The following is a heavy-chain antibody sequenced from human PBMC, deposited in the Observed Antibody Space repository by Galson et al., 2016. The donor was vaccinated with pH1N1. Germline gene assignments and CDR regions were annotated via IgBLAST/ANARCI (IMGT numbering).Heavy chain of an antibody. CDR1: DLSFSLSGVG. J-gene: IGHJ4*02. D-gene: IGHD1-1*01. CDR2: IYWDDDQ. CDR3: SYRPADTRNWRY. Sequence: PALVKPTQTITLTCTLSDLSFSLSGVGVGWIRQPPGKALEWLALIYWDDDQRYNPSLGNRLTITRDTSKNQVLLTMTNMDPVDTGTYYCSYRPADTRNWRYWGPGTLVTVSS. V-gene: IGHV2-5*02.